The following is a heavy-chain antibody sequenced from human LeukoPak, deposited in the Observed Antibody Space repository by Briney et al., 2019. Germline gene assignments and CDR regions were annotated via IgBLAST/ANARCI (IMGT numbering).Heavy chain of an antibody. D-gene: IGHD7-27*01. CDR1: GGSISSGGYS. J-gene: IGHJ2*01. Sequence: SETLSLTCAVSGGSISSGGYSWSWIRQPPGKGLEWIGYIYHSGSTYYNPSLKSRATISVDRSKSQFSLKLSSVTAADTAVYYCARELTGVSRHFDLWGRGTLVTVSS. CDR2: IYHSGST. V-gene: IGHV4-30-2*01. CDR3: ARELTGVSRHFDL.